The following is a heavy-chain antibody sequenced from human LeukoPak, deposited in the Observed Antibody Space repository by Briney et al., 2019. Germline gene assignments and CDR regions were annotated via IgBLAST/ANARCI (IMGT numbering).Heavy chain of an antibody. D-gene: IGHD6-19*01. CDR1: GFTFSKFW. CDR2: IEQDARAK. V-gene: IGHV3-7*01. J-gene: IGHJ4*02. CDR3: ASVIVAVVGRSDHFDY. Sequence: GGSLRLSCPAWGFTFSKFWMTWVRQGEGRGLEWVANIEQDARAKYYGDPGEGRFTISRNNAKNSLYLQMNTLRAEDTAVYYCASVIVAVVGRSDHFDYWGQGTLVPVSS.